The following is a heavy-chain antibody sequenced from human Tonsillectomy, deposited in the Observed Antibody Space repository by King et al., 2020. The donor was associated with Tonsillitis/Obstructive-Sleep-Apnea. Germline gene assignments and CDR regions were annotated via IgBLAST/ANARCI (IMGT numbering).Heavy chain of an antibody. Sequence: VQLVESGGGVVQPGRSLRLSCAASGFTFSSHGMHWVRQAPGKGLEWVAAIWYDGSNKYYADSVKGRFTISRDNSKNTLYLQMNSLRDEDTAVYYCARETCSSTSCYDAEVEHFQHWGQGTLVTVSS. V-gene: IGHV3-33*01. CDR2: IWYDGSNK. CDR1: GFTFSSHG. D-gene: IGHD2-2*01. CDR3: ARETCSSTSCYDAEVEHFQH. J-gene: IGHJ1*01.